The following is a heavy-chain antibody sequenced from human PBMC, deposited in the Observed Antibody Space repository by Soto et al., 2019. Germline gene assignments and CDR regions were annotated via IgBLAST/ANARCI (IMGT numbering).Heavy chain of an antibody. J-gene: IGHJ6*02. CDR2: TYYRSKWYN. Sequence: PSQTLSLTCAISGDSVSSNSAAWNWIRQSPSRGLEWLGRTYYRSKWYNDYAVSVKSRITINPDTSKNQFSLQLNSVTPEDTAVYYCARIRTVRHRYYYYGMDVWGQGTTVTVSS. V-gene: IGHV6-1*01. CDR3: ARIRTVRHRYYYYGMDV. CDR1: GDSVSSNSAA. D-gene: IGHD4-17*01.